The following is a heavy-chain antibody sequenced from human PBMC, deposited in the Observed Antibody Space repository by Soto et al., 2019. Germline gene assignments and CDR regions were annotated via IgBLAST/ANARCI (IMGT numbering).Heavy chain of an antibody. CDR3: ARQPYDSSDYFDY. J-gene: IGHJ4*02. CDR2: IYYSGRT. Sequence: ETLSLTCTVSGGSISSSSFHWGWIRQPPGKGLEWIGSIYYSGRTYYNPSLKSRVTISVDTSRIHFSLKLISVTAADTAVYFCARQPYDSSDYFDYWGQGTLVTVSS. D-gene: IGHD3-22*01. CDR1: GGSISSSSFH. V-gene: IGHV4-39*01.